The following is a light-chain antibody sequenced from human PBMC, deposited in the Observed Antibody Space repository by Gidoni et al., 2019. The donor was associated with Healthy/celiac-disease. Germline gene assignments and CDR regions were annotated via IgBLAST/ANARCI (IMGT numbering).Light chain of an antibody. J-gene: IGLJ3*02. CDR3: QSYDSSNRV. V-gene: IGLV6-57*01. Sequence: NLMLTQPHSVSETPGKTVTISCTRSSGSISSNDVQWYQQRPCSSPNTVISEDNQSPSGVPDRFSGSIDSSSNSASFTISGLKTEGEADYYCQSYDSSNRVFGGGTKLTVL. CDR1: SGSISSND. CDR2: EDN.